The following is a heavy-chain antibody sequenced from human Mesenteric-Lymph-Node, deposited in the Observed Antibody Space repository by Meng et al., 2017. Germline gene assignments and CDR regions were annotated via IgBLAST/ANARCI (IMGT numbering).Heavy chain of an antibody. J-gene: IGHJ6*02. D-gene: IGHD6-13*01. Sequence: GGSLRLSCAASGCTFSSYEMNWVRQAPGKGLEWVSYISSSGSTIYYADSVKGRFTISRDNAKNSLYLQMNSLRAEDTAVYYCARRPGYSSSWSHYYYYYGMDVWGQGTTVTVSS. V-gene: IGHV3-48*03. CDR2: ISSSGSTI. CDR1: GCTFSSYE. CDR3: ARRPGYSSSWSHYYYYYGMDV.